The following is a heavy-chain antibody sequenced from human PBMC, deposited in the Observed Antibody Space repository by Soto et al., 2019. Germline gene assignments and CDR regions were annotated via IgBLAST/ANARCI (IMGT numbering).Heavy chain of an antibody. Sequence: GGSLRLSCAASGFTFDDYAMHWVRQAPGKGLEWVSGISWNSGSIGYADSVKGRFTISRDNAKNSLYLQMNSLRAEDTALYYCAKAYDFWSGYYFDYWGQGTLVTVSS. CDR1: GFTFDDYA. V-gene: IGHV3-9*01. CDR3: AKAYDFWSGYYFDY. D-gene: IGHD3-3*01. J-gene: IGHJ4*02. CDR2: ISWNSGSI.